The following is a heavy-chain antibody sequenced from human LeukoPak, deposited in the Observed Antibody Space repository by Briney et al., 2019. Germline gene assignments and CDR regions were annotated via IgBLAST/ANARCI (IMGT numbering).Heavy chain of an antibody. V-gene: IGHV4-4*07. CDR1: GGSISIYY. CDR3: ARDLMPTVTIRYFDY. CDR2: IYTSGST. J-gene: IGHJ4*02. Sequence: SETLSLTCSVSGGSISIYYWSWIRQPAGKGLEWIRRIYTSGSTNYNPSLKRRVPMSVDWSKNQFSMKLSSVTAAGTAVYYCARDLMPTVTIRYFDYWGQGTLVTVSS. D-gene: IGHD4-17*01.